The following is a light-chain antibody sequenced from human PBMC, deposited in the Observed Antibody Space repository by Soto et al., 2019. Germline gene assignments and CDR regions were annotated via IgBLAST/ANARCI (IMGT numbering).Light chain of an antibody. CDR1: QSVSSN. J-gene: IGKJ4*01. CDR2: GGS. CDR3: QQFNNWPLT. Sequence: EIVMTQSPATLSVSPGERATLSCRASQSVSSNLAWYQQKPGQAPRLLIYGGSARAAGIPGRFSGSWSGTDFTLTISSLQSEDFAVYYCQQFNNWPLTFGGGTKVEIK. V-gene: IGKV3-15*01.